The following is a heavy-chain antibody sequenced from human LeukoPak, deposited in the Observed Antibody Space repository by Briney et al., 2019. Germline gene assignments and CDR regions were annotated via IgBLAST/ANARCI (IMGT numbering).Heavy chain of an antibody. J-gene: IGHJ4*02. CDR3: ARGKKYNWNYWHY. CDR2: ISYDGSNK. Sequence: PGGSLRLSCAASGFTFSSYAMHWVRQAPGKGLEWVAVISYDGSNKYYADSVKGRFTISRDNSKNTLYLQMNSLRAEDTAVYYCARGKKYNWNYWHYWGQGTLVTVSS. CDR1: GFTFSSYA. V-gene: IGHV3-30*04. D-gene: IGHD1-7*01.